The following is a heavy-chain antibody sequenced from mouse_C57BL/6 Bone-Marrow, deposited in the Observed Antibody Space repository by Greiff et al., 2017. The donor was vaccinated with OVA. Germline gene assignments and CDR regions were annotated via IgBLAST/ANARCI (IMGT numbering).Heavy chain of an antibody. CDR3: TRGYSNYYAMDY. Sequence: QVQLQQSGAELVRPGASVTLSCKASGYTFTDYEMHWVKQTPVHGLEWIGAIDPETGGTAYHQKFKGKAILTADKSSSTAYMELRSLTSEDSAVYYCTRGYSNYYAMDYWGQGPSVTVSS. D-gene: IGHD2-5*01. J-gene: IGHJ4*01. CDR1: GYTFTDYE. CDR2: IDPETGGT. V-gene: IGHV1-15*01.